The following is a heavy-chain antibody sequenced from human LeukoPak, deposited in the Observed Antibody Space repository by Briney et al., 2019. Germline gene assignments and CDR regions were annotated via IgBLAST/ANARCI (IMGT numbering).Heavy chain of an antibody. D-gene: IGHD3-10*01. Sequence: PGGSLRLSCAASGFTVSSNYMSWVRQAPGQGLEWVSVIYSGGSTYYADSVKGRFTISRDNSKNTLYLQMNSLRAEDTAVYYCASGRYGSGSYGDYWGQGTLVTVSS. V-gene: IGHV3-53*01. CDR1: GFTVSSNY. CDR2: IYSGGST. CDR3: ASGRYGSGSYGDY. J-gene: IGHJ4*02.